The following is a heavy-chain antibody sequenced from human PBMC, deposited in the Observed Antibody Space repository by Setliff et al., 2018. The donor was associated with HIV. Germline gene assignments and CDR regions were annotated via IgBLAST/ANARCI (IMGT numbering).Heavy chain of an antibody. CDR3: ARHHQTGFYYYYMDI. D-gene: IGHD7-27*01. CDR2: IYTSGST. V-gene: IGHV4-61*09. Sequence: SETLSLTCTVSGGSISSGSYYWSWIRQPAGKGLEWIGHIYTSGSTNYNPSLKSRVTISVDTSKNQLSLKLSSVTAADTAVYYCARHHQTGFYYYYMDIWGKGTTVTVSS. J-gene: IGHJ6*03. CDR1: GGSISSGSYY.